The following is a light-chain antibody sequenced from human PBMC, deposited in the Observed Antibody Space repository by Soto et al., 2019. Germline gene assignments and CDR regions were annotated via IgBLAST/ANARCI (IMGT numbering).Light chain of an antibody. CDR1: SSNIGNNY. V-gene: IGLV1-51*02. J-gene: IGLJ3*02. CDR3: GTWDSSLSAGV. Sequence: QSVLTQPPSVCAAPGQKVTISCSGSSSNIGNNYVSWYQQLPGTAPKLLIYENNKRPSGIPDRFSGSKSGTSATLGITGLQTGDEADYYCGTWDSSLSAGVFGGGTKLTVL. CDR2: ENN.